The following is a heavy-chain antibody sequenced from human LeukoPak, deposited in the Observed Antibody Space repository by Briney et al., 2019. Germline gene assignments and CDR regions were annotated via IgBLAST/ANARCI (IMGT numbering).Heavy chain of an antibody. Sequence: GGSLRLSCAASGFTVSSNYMSWVRQAPGKGLEWVSIIYSDGSTYYADSVKGRFTISRDNAKNALYLQMNSLRAEDTAVYYCARGLSGYSSSLGYWGQGTLVTVSS. CDR1: GFTVSSNY. CDR3: ARGLSGYSSSLGY. V-gene: IGHV3-53*01. D-gene: IGHD6-6*01. J-gene: IGHJ4*02. CDR2: IYSDGST.